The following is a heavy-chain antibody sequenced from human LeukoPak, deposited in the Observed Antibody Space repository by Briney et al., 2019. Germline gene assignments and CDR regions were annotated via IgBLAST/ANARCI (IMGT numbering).Heavy chain of an antibody. D-gene: IGHD3-22*01. Sequence: PPGGSLRLSCAASGFTFSSYAMHWVRQAPGKGLEWVAVISYDGSNKYYADSVKGRFTISRDNSKNTLYLQMNSLRAEDTAVYYCARETYYYDSSGYSVDVWGQGTTVTVSS. CDR3: ARETYYYDSSGYSVDV. J-gene: IGHJ6*02. CDR1: GFTFSSYA. V-gene: IGHV3-30-3*01. CDR2: ISYDGSNK.